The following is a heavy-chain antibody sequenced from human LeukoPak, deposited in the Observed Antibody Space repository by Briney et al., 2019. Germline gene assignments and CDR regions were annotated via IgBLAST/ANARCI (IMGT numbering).Heavy chain of an antibody. Sequence: ALVKVSCKASGYTFTNHGISWVRQAPGQGLEWMGWISAYNGNTNYAQKLQGRVTMTTDTSTSTAFMELRSLRSDDTAVYYCARVNYDYVWGNYRPILPLVYWGQGTLVTVSS. CDR3: ARVNYDYVWGNYRPILPLVY. CDR1: GYTFTNHG. CDR2: ISAYNGNT. J-gene: IGHJ4*02. D-gene: IGHD3-16*02. V-gene: IGHV1-18*01.